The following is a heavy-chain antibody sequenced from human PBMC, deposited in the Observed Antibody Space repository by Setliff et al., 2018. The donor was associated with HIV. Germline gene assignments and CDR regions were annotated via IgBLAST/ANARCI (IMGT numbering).Heavy chain of an antibody. V-gene: IGHV1-69*10. Sequence: SVKVSCKASGGTFSSYAISWVRQAPRQGLEWMGGIIPINGIANYAQKFQGRVTITADKSTSTAYMELSSLRSEDTAVYYVARDPAGGFQYSCSWYGYGMDVWGQGTTVTVSS. CDR2: IIPINGIA. CDR3: ARDPAGGFQYSCSWYGYGMDV. CDR1: GGTFSSYA. D-gene: IGHD6-13*01. J-gene: IGHJ6*02.